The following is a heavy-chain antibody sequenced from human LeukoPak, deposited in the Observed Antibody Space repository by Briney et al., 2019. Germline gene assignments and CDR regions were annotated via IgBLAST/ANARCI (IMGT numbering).Heavy chain of an antibody. Sequence: PSETLSLTCTVSGGSISSSSYYWGWIRQPPGKGLEWIGSIYYSGSTYYNPSLKSRVTISVDTSKNQFSLKLSSVTAADTAVCYCASLSMVRGVMVNYWGQGTLVTVSS. J-gene: IGHJ4*02. CDR3: ASLSMVRGVMVNY. V-gene: IGHV4-39*01. CDR2: IYYSGST. CDR1: GGSISSSSYY. D-gene: IGHD3-10*01.